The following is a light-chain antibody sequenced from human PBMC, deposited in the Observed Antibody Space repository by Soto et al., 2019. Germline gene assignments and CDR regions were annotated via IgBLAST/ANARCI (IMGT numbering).Light chain of an antibody. CDR1: QSVDSDF. V-gene: IGKV3-20*01. Sequence: EIVLTQSPGTLSLSPGERATLSCRASQSVDSDFLAWYQQKSGQAPRLLIYNASRRAAGIPDRFSGSGSGPAFTTTISRLEPEDFAVYFCQQYGDSPLYSFGQGTKVEIK. J-gene: IGKJ2*01. CDR3: QQYGDSPLYS. CDR2: NAS.